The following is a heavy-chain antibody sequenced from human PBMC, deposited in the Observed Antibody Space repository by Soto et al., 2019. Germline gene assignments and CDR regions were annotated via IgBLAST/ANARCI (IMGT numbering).Heavy chain of an antibody. CDR3: AKRELYCSGGSCYPSYFDY. CDR1: GFTFSSYG. V-gene: IGHV3-23*01. D-gene: IGHD2-15*01. J-gene: IGHJ4*02. CDR2: ISGSGGGT. Sequence: GGSLRLSCAASGFTFSSYGMSWVRQAPGKGLEWVSAISGSGGGTYYADSVKGRFTISRDNSKNTLYLQMNSLRAEDTARYYCAKRELYCSGGSCYPSYFDYWGQGTLVTVSS.